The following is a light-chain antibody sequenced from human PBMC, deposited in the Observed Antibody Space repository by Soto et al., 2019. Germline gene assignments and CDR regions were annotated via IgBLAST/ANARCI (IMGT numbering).Light chain of an antibody. CDR2: DAS. CDR1: QDISNY. J-gene: IGKJ4*01. Sequence: DIQMTQSPSSLSASVGDRVTITCQASQDISNYLNWYQQKPGKAPKLLIYDASNLETWVPLRFSGSGSGTDFTFTISSLQPEDTATYYCQQYDNLVTVGGGNKVDI. V-gene: IGKV1-33*01. CDR3: QQYDNLVT.